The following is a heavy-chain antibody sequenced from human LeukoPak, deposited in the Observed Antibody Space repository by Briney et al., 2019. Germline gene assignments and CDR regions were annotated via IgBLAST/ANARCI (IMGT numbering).Heavy chain of an antibody. J-gene: IGHJ4*02. CDR2: IRNKAYGGTT. CDR3: TRGRDYDILTGYPTPSY. CDR1: GFTSGDYA. D-gene: IGHD3-9*01. Sequence: GRSLRLSCTASGFTSGDYAMSWVRQAPGKGLEWVGFIRNKAYGGTTEYAASVKGRFTISRDDSKSIAYLQMNSLKTEDTAVYYCTRGRDYDILTGYPTPSYWGQGTLVTVSS. V-gene: IGHV3-49*04.